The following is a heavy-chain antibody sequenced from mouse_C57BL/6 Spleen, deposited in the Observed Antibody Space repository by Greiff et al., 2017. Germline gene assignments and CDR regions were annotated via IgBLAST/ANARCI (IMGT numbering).Heavy chain of an antibody. J-gene: IGHJ3*01. Sequence: QVQLKESGAELAKPGASVKLSCKASGYTFTSYWMHWVKQRPGQGLEWIGYINPSSGYTKYNQKFKDKATLTADKSSSTAYMQLSSLTYEDSAVYYCARGCRYDYDLFAYWGQGTLVTVSA. CDR2: INPSSGYT. V-gene: IGHV1-7*01. D-gene: IGHD2-4*01. CDR1: GYTFTSYW. CDR3: ARGCRYDYDLFAY.